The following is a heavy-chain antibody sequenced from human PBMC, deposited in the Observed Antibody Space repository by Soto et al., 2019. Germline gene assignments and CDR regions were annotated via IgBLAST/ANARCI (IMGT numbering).Heavy chain of an antibody. J-gene: IGHJ3*02. V-gene: IGHV4-34*01. Sequence: QVQLQQWGAGLLKPSETLSLTCAVFGGSFSGYYWSWIRQPPGKGLEWIGEINDSGSTNYNPALKGWVTISVDTVKNQFHLKLRSCAAAEPALYYWSREREGAFYIWGQGTMVNVSS. CDR2: INDSGST. CDR3: SREREGAFYI. CDR1: GGSFSGYY.